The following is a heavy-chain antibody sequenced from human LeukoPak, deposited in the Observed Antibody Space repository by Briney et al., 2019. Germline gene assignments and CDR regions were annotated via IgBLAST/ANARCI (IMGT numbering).Heavy chain of an antibody. D-gene: IGHD4-11*01. Sequence: HSGGSLRLSCAASGFTFSNYGMPWVRQAPGKGLEWVAFIRYDERQEFYADSVKGRFTISRDNSKSTLYLQMGSLRTEDTAVYYCVRDFSNYVAFLDSWGQGVLVIVSS. J-gene: IGHJ4*02. CDR3: VRDFSNYVAFLDS. CDR2: IRYDERQE. V-gene: IGHV3-30*02. CDR1: GFTFSNYG.